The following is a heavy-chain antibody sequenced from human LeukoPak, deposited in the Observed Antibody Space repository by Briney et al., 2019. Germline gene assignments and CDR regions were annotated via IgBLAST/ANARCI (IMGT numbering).Heavy chain of an antibody. D-gene: IGHD6-19*01. CDR2: VYYSGHA. J-gene: IGHJ4*02. CDR3: AKTRIAVTGYYFDY. Sequence: SGTLSLTCTVSNGSINFYYWSWVRQSPGKGLEWFGNVYYSGHANYNPPLQSRVTISVETSKTQFSLKVASVTAGDTAVYFCAKTRIAVTGYYFDYWGQGALVTVSS. CDR1: NGSINFYY. V-gene: IGHV4-59*01.